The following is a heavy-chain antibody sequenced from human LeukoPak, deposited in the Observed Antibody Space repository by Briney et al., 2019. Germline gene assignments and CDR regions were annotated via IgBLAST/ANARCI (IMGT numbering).Heavy chain of an antibody. V-gene: IGHV3-9*01. Sequence: GRSLRLSCAASGFTFDDYAMHWVRQAPGKGLEWVSGISWNSGSIGYADSVKGRFTISRDNAKNSLYLQMNSLRAEDTALYYCTKDTDGAAAGTTWGHWGQGTLVTVSS. CDR3: TKDTDGAAAGTTWGH. J-gene: IGHJ4*02. CDR1: GFTFDDYA. CDR2: ISWNSGSI. D-gene: IGHD6-13*01.